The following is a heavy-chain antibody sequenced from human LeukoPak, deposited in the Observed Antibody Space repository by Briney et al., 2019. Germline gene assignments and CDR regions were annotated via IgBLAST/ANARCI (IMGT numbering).Heavy chain of an antibody. V-gene: IGHV3-30*18. CDR3: AKESSGWYGFDY. CDR1: GFTFSSYW. D-gene: IGHD6-19*01. J-gene: IGHJ4*02. CDR2: ISFDGSKK. Sequence: GGSLRLSCVASGFTFSSYWMHWVRQAPGKGLEWVAVISFDGSKKYYADAVKGRFTISRDTSKNTLYLQMNSLRAEDTAVYHCAKESSGWYGFDYWGQGTLVIVSS.